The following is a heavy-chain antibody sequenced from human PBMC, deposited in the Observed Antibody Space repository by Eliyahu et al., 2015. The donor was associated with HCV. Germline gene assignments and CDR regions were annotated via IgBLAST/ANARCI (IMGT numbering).Heavy chain of an antibody. J-gene: IGHJ5*02. CDR3: ATVLRGYSGYETVNWFDP. Sequence: EVQLVQSGAEVKKPGATVKISCKVSGYTFTDYXMHWVQQAPGKGLEWMGLVDPEDGETIYAEKFQGRVTITADTSTDTAYMELSSLRSEDTAVYYCATVLRGYSGYETVNWFDPWGPGNPGHRLL. CDR1: GYTFTDYX. V-gene: IGHV1-69-2*01. D-gene: IGHD5-12*01. CDR2: VDPEDGET.